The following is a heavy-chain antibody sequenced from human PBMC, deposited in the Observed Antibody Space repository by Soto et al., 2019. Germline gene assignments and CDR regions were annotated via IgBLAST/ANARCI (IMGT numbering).Heavy chain of an antibody. J-gene: IGHJ6*02. CDR3: AKDLGQQLDYYYYGMDV. CDR1: GFTFSGYW. CDR2: INSDGTTT. D-gene: IGHD6-13*01. V-gene: IGHV3-74*01. Sequence: GGSLRLSCAGSGFTFSGYWMHWVRQSPGKGLVWVSRINSDGTTTAYADSVKGRFTISRDNSKNTLYLQMNSLRAEDTAVYYCAKDLGQQLDYYYYGMDVWGQGTTVTVSS.